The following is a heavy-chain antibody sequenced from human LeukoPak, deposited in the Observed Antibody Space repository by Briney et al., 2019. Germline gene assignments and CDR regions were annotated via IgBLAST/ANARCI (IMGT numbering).Heavy chain of an antibody. Sequence: ASVKDSCKASVDTFTGYFMHWVRQAPGQGLEWMGWINPNSGGTKYAQRFQGRVTMTRDTSISTAYMELSRLRSDDTAVYYCASDNSGNPPFDPWGQGTLVTVSS. V-gene: IGHV1-2*02. CDR1: VDTFTGYF. J-gene: IGHJ5*02. CDR2: INPNSGGT. D-gene: IGHD5-12*01. CDR3: ASDNSGNPPFDP.